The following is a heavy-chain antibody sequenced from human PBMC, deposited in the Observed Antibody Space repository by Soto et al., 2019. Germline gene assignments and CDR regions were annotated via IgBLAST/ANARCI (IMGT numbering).Heavy chain of an antibody. V-gene: IGHV4-34*01. CDR2: INPSGST. CDR1: GGTFSGYY. D-gene: IGHD3-10*01. CDR3: ASTAGILLWFGELRYYFDF. Sequence: QVHLQQWGAGLLKPSETLSLTCAVYGGTFSGYYWSWIRQPPGKGLEWIGEINPSGSTHYNPSLKSRVTITIDTSKNQFSLMLSSVTAADTAVYYCASTAGILLWFGELRYYFDFWGQGTLVTV. J-gene: IGHJ4*02.